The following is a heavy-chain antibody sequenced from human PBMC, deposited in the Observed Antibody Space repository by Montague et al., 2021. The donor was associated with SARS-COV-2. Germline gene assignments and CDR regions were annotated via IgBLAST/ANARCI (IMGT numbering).Heavy chain of an antibody. CDR2: INHSGST. V-gene: IGHV4-34*01. J-gene: IGHJ5*02. D-gene: IGHD6-13*01. CDR3: ARGGYSSSWYGTHNWFDP. CDR1: GGSFSGYY. Sequence: SETLSLTCAVYGGSFSGYYWSWIRQPPGKGLEWIGEINHSGSTXXXPSXXXRVTISVDTSKNQFSLKLSSVTAADTAVYYCARGGYSSSWYGTHNWFDPWGQGTLVTVSS.